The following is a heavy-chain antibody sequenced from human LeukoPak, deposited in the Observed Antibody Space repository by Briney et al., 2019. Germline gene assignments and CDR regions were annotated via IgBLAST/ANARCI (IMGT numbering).Heavy chain of an antibody. CDR2: INTHTGNP. CDR1: GYIFNNYG. V-gene: IGHV7-4-1*02. D-gene: IGHD3-10*01. J-gene: IGHJ4*02. Sequence: ASVRVSCKASGYIFNNYGINWVRQAPGQGLEWMGWINTHTGNPTYAQGFTGRFVFSLDTSVSTAYLQITSLEAEDTAVYYCARDRITMVRGSDYWGQGTLVTVSS. CDR3: ARDRITMVRGSDY.